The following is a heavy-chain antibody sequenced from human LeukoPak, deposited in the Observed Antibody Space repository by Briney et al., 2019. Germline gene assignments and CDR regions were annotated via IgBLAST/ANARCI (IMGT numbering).Heavy chain of an antibody. CDR2: IYTSGTS. Sequence: SETLSLTCTVSGGSISGYYWSWIRQPAGKGLEWIGRIYTSGTSNYNPSLKSRVTMSVDTSKNQFSVKLSSVTAADTAVYYCVRGDFWSGFYNYWGQGTLVTVSS. V-gene: IGHV4-4*07. J-gene: IGHJ4*02. CDR1: GGSISGYY. D-gene: IGHD3-3*01. CDR3: VRGDFWSGFYNY.